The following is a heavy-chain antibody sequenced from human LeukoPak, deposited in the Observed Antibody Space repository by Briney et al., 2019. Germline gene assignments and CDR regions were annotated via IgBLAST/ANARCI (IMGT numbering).Heavy chain of an antibody. CDR1: GFRFSTYA. D-gene: IGHD6-25*01. Sequence: PGGSLRLSCAASGFRFSTYAMSWVRQAPGKGLEWISGISGSTGSTYYAASVKGRFTISRENSKNTLYLQMNTLRAEDTAVYYCAKSDPLMTAAGIFDYWGQGTLVTVSS. J-gene: IGHJ4*02. V-gene: IGHV3-23*01. CDR2: ISGSTGST. CDR3: AKSDPLMTAAGIFDY.